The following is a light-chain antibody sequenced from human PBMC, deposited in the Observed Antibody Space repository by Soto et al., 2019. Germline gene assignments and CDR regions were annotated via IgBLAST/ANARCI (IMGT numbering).Light chain of an antibody. V-gene: IGKV1-8*01. J-gene: IGKJ5*01. CDR2: AAS. CDR3: QQYYSYPIT. Sequence: AIRRTKSPSSFSASTGDRVTVTCRASQGISSYLAWYQQKPGKAPKLLIYAASTLQSGVPSRFSGSGSGTDFTLTISCLQSEDFATYYCQQYYSYPITFGQGTRLEIK. CDR1: QGISSY.